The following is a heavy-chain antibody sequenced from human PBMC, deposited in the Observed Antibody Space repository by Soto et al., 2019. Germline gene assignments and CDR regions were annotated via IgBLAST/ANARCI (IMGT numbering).Heavy chain of an antibody. D-gene: IGHD7-27*01. V-gene: IGHV3-23*01. Sequence: EVQLLESGGGLVQPGGSLRLSCAASGFTFSNFVMSWVRRAPGKGLEWVSAIGGTSGSTYYADSVKGRFTISRDNSKDTLSLQMNSLGAGGTALYYCAKRRGDGYFDLWGRGTLVTVSS. CDR2: IGGTSGST. CDR1: GFTFSNFV. J-gene: IGHJ2*01. CDR3: AKRRGDGYFDL.